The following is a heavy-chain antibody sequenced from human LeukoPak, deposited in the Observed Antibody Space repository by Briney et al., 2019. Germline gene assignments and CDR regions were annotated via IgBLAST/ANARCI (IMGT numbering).Heavy chain of an antibody. V-gene: IGHV3-15*01. CDR3: TTGGCSSTSCYASGDYSDYYYYYMDV. Sequence: SGGSLRLSCAASGFTFSNAWRSWVRQAPGKGLEWVGRIKSKTDGGTTGYAAPVKGRFTISRDDSKNTLYLQMNSLKTEDTAVYYCTTGGCSSTSCYASGDYSDYYYYYMDVWGKGTTVTVSS. D-gene: IGHD2-2*01. CDR1: GFTFSNAW. CDR2: IKSKTDGGTT. J-gene: IGHJ6*03.